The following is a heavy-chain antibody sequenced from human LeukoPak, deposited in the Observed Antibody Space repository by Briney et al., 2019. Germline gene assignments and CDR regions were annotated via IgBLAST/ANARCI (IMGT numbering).Heavy chain of an antibody. D-gene: IGHD5-24*01. CDR1: GYTFTGYY. CDR2: INPNSGGT. V-gene: IGHV1-2*04. Sequence: ASVKVSCKASGYTFTGYYMHWVRQAPGQGLEWMGWINPNSGGTNYAQKFQGWVTMTRDTSISTAYMELSRLRSDDTAVYYCARGENGDGYDYYYYGMDVWGQGTTVTVSS. J-gene: IGHJ6*02. CDR3: ARGENGDGYDYYYYGMDV.